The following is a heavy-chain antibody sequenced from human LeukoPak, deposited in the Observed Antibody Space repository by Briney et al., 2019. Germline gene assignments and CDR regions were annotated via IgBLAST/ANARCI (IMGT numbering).Heavy chain of an antibody. CDR3: ANLPVYSSGWVAARLDY. J-gene: IGHJ4*02. D-gene: IGHD6-19*01. Sequence: GRSLRLSCAASGFTFSSYGMHWVRQAPGKGLEWVAVISYDGSNKYYAGSVKGRFTISRDNSKNTLYLQMNSLRAEDTAVYYCANLPVYSSGWVAARLDYWGQGTLVTVSS. V-gene: IGHV3-30*18. CDR2: ISYDGSNK. CDR1: GFTFSSYG.